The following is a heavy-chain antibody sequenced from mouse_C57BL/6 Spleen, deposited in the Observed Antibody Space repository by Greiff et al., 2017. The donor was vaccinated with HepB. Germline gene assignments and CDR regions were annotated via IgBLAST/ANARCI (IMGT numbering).Heavy chain of an antibody. Sequence: QVQLQQPGAELVKPGASVKMSCKASGYTFTSYWITWVKQRPGQGLEWIGDIYPGSGSTNYNEKFKSKATLTVDTSSSTAYMQLSSLTSEDSAVYYCARAKEKITPGFDYWGQGTTRTVSS. CDR3: ARAKEKITPGFDY. CDR1: GYTFTSYW. D-gene: IGHD1-1*01. J-gene: IGHJ2*01. CDR2: IYPGSGST. V-gene: IGHV1-55*01.